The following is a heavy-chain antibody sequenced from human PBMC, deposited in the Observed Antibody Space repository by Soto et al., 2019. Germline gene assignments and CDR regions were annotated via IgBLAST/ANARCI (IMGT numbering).Heavy chain of an antibody. CDR2: ISKSSNYI. D-gene: IGHD6-19*01. CDR1: GFTFSSYS. J-gene: IGHJ1*01. CDR3: ARDQGNRVSSFSSGWVLDS. V-gene: IGHV3-21*01. Sequence: GGSLRLSCAASGFTFSSYSMNWVRQAPGKGLEWVSSISKSSNYIYYADSVRGRFTISRDNAKNSLYLQMNSLRAEDTAVYYCARDQGNRVSSFSSGWVLDSWAQGTLVTVSS.